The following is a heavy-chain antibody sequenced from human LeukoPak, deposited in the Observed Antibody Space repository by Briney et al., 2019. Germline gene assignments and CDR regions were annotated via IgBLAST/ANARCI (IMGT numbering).Heavy chain of an antibody. CDR1: GFTFSSYA. Sequence: GGSLRLSCAASGFTFSSYAMHWVRQAPGKGLEWVAVISYDGSNKYYADSVKGRFTISRDNSKNTLYLQMNSLRAEDTAVYYCARVGPSSPGYWGQGTLVTVSS. CDR2: ISYDGSNK. V-gene: IGHV3-30-3*01. CDR3: ARVGPSSPGY. D-gene: IGHD6-13*01. J-gene: IGHJ4*02.